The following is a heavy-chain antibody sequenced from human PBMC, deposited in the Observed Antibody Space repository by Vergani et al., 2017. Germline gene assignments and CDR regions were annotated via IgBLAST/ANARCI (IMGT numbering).Heavy chain of an antibody. Sequence: QVQLVQSGAEVKKPGASVKVSCKASGYTFTSYDINWVRQATGQGLEWMGWMNPNSGNTGYAQKFQGRVTMTRNTSISTAYMELSSLRSEDTAAYYCARGQERGIVVVITFRGFDYWGQGTLVTVSS. D-gene: IGHD3-22*01. J-gene: IGHJ4*02. V-gene: IGHV1-8*01. CDR2: MNPNSGNT. CDR1: GYTFTSYD. CDR3: ARGQERGIVVVITFRGFDY.